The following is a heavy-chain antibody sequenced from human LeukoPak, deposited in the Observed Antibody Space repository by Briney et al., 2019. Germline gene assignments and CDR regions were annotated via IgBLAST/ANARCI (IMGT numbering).Heavy chain of an antibody. D-gene: IGHD6-6*01. Sequence: PSETLSLTCSVYGGSFSGYYRSWIRQPPGKGLEWIGEINHSGSTNYNPSLKSRVTISVDTSKNQFSLKLSSVTAADTAVYYCARGLEYSSSFDAFDIWGQGTMVTVSS. V-gene: IGHV4-34*01. J-gene: IGHJ3*02. CDR1: GGSFSGYY. CDR3: ARGLEYSSSFDAFDI. CDR2: INHSGST.